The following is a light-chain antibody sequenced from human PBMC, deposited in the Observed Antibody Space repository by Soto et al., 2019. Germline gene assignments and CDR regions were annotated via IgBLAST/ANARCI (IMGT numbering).Light chain of an antibody. CDR1: QSVSSN. CDR2: GAS. J-gene: IGKJ4*01. V-gene: IGKV3-15*01. Sequence: EFVLTHSPGTLSLSPCERAALSCRASQSVSSNLAWYQQKPGQAPRLLIYGASTRATGIPARFSGSGSGTEFTLTISSLQSEDVAVYYCQQYYSTPLTFGGGTKVDI. CDR3: QQYYSTPLT.